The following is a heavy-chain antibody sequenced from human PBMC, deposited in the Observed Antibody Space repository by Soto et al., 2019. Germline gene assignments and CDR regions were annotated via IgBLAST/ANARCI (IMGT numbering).Heavy chain of an antibody. CDR3: ASPPLDRSSGPYPLFGY. V-gene: IGHV3-11*01. J-gene: IGHJ4*02. D-gene: IGHD6-19*01. CDR1: GFTFSDYY. Sequence: SLRLSRRASGFTFSDYYSNWIRQHPGKEPEWVSYISSSGFTTYYADSVKGRFTISRPTAHNSLYLQMDSLRADHPAYYYFASPPLDRSSGPYPLFGYCGQGALVTVSS. CDR2: ISSSGFTT.